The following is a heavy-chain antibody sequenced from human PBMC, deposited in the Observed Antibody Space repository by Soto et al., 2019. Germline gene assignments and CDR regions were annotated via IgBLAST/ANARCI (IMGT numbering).Heavy chain of an antibody. V-gene: IGHV3-13*01. CDR2: IGTIGDT. CDR1: CLTFSTYD. D-gene: IGHD2-8*01. CDR3: ARGRSNQYESSPPPKFDP. Sequence: SLRLSCAAACLTFSTYDMHWVRQATGKGLEWVSAIGTIGDTYYLDSVKGRFTISRENAKNSLYLQMTSLRAGDTAVYYCARGRSNQYESSPPPKFDPWGRGTLVTVS. J-gene: IGHJ5*02.